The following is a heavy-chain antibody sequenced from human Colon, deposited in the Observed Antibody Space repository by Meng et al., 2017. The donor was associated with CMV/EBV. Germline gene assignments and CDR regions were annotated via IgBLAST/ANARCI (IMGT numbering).Heavy chain of an antibody. D-gene: IGHD3-22*01. CDR2: INPNSGGT. CDR1: GYTFTGYY. J-gene: IGHJ1*01. CDR3: ATVSSGYYLYFQH. V-gene: IGHV1-2*02. Sequence: QVPLVQSGAEVKKPGASVRVSCKASGYTFTGYYMHWVRQASGQGLEWMGWINPNSGGTNYAQKFQGRVTMTRDTSISTAYMELSRLRSDDTAVYYCATVSSGYYLYFQHWGQGTLVTV.